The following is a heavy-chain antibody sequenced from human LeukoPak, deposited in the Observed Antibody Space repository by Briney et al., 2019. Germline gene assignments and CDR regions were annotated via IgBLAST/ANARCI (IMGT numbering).Heavy chain of an antibody. CDR2: IYYSGST. CDR1: VESISTNIFY. V-gene: IGHV4-39*01. CDR3: ARLLRVGYCSTTSCNWFDP. J-gene: IGHJ5*02. Sequence: SETLSLTCEVSVESISTNIFYWVWIRQPPGQGLEWIGSIYYSGSTYYNPSLKSRVTISVDTSKNQFSLKLSSVTAAETAVYYCARLLRVGYCSTTSCNWFDPWGQGTLVTVSS. D-gene: IGHD2-2*03.